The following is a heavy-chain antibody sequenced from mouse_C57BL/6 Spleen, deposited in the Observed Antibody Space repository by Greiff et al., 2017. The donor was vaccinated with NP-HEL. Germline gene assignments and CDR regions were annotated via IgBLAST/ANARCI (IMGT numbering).Heavy chain of an antibody. V-gene: IGHV1-47*01. CDR2: FHPYNDDT. J-gene: IGHJ1*03. D-gene: IGHD1-1*01. CDR3: AMEGDYGSSPHWYFDV. Sequence: QVQLKQSGAELVKPGASVKMSCKASGYTFTTYPIEWMKQNHGKSLEWIGNFHPYNDDTKYNEKFKGKATLTVEKSSSTVYLELSRLTSDDAAVYYCAMEGDYGSSPHWYFDVWGTGTTVTVSS. CDR1: GYTFTTYP.